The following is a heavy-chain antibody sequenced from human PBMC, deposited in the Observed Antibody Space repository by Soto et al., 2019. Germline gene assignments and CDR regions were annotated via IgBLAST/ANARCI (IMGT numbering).Heavy chain of an antibody. J-gene: IGHJ6*02. CDR3: ATDEVGAVYYYYYGMDV. V-gene: IGHV3-23*01. Sequence: GGSLRLSCAASGFIFRDWFMSWIRQAPGKGLEWVSAISGSGGSTYYADSVKGRFTVSRDNSKNTVYLQMNSLRAEDTAVYYCATDEVGAVYYYYYGMDVWGQGTTVTVSS. CDR1: GFIFRDWF. D-gene: IGHD1-26*01. CDR2: ISGSGGST.